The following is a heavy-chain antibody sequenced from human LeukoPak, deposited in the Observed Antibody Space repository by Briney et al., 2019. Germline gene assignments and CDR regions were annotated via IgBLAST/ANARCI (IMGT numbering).Heavy chain of an antibody. J-gene: IGHJ4*02. CDR1: GFTFSSYS. D-gene: IGHD1-1*01. CDR2: IRSSGTYI. CDR3: ARDDFNDVGYFDY. Sequence: GGSLRLSCAASGFTFSSYSMNWVRQAPGKGLEWVSYIRSSGTYIYHADSVKGRFTISRDNAKNSLYLQMNSLRAEDTAVYYCARDDFNDVGYFDYWGQGTQVTVSS. V-gene: IGHV3-21*01.